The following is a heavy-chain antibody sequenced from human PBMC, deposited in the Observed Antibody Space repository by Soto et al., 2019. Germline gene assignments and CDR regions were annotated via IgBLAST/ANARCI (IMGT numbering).Heavy chain of an antibody. CDR3: ARVMGPLNRYCSSTSCYRGYYFDY. Sequence: GASVKVSCKASGYTFTSYDINWVRHATGQGLEWMGWMNPNSGNTGYAQKFQGRVTMTRNTSISTAYMELSSLRSEDTAVYYCARVMGPLNRYCSSTSCYRGYYFDYWGQGTLVTVSS. J-gene: IGHJ4*02. D-gene: IGHD2-2*01. CDR1: GYTFTSYD. V-gene: IGHV1-8*01. CDR2: MNPNSGNT.